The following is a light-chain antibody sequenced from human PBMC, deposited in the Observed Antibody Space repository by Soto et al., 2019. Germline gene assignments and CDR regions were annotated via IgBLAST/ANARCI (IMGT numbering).Light chain of an antibody. CDR2: GAS. Sequence: EIVFTQSPGTLSLSPAERSTLSCRASQSVSSSYLAWYQQKPGQAPRLLIYGASTRATGIPARFSGSGSGTEFTLTISSLQSEDFALYYCQHYNNWPPAWTFGQGTKVDIK. CDR1: QSVSSSY. CDR3: QHYNNWPPAWT. V-gene: IGKV3-15*01. J-gene: IGKJ1*01.